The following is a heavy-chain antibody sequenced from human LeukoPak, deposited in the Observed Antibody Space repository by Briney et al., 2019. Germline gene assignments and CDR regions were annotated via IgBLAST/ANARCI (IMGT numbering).Heavy chain of an antibody. J-gene: IGHJ4*02. CDR3: ARDGSKNSSGWYYFDY. V-gene: IGHV6-1*01. D-gene: IGHD6-19*01. Sequence: SQTLSLTCAISGDSVSSNSAAWNWIRQSPSRGLEWPGRTYYRSKWYNDYAVSVKSRITINPDTSKNQFSLQLNSVTPEDTAVYYCARDGSKNSSGWYYFDYWGQGTLVTVSS. CDR2: TYYRSKWYN. CDR1: GDSVSSNSAA.